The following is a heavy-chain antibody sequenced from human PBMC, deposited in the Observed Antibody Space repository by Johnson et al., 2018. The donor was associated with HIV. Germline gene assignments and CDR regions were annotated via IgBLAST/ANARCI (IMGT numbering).Heavy chain of an antibody. CDR2: ISYDGCTE. V-gene: IGHV3-30*04. D-gene: IGHD3-10*01. CDR3: ARPPPFMGNDGSGSWWAFDI. CDR1: GFTFSNYA. J-gene: IGHJ3*02. Sequence: QEQLVESGGGVVQPGRSLRLSCAASGFTFSNYAVHWVRQAPGKGLEWVAVISYDGCTEYYADSVKGRFTISSGNSKNTLYLQMNSLRAEDTAVYYCARPPPFMGNDGSGSWWAFDIWGQGTMVTVSS.